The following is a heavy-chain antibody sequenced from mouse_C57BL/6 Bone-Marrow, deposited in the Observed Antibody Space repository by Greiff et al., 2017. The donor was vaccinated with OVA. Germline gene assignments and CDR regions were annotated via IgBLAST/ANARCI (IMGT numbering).Heavy chain of an antibody. Sequence: EVKLMESGGDLVKPGGSLKLSCAASGFTFSSYGMSWVRQTPDQRLEWVATISRGGSYPYYPDSVKGRFTISRDNAKNTLYLQMSSLKSEDTAMYYCARSYYSNCFAYWGQGTLVTVSA. CDR1: GFTFSSYG. CDR3: ARSYYSNCFAY. D-gene: IGHD2-5*01. J-gene: IGHJ3*01. V-gene: IGHV5-6*01. CDR2: ISRGGSYP.